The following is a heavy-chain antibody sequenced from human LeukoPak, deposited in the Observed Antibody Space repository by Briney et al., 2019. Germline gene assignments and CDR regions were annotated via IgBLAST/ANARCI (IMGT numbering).Heavy chain of an antibody. CDR3: ASPYYDSSGYYYVYDY. CDR1: GFTFSSYA. V-gene: IGHV3-30-3*01. J-gene: IGHJ4*02. D-gene: IGHD3-22*01. Sequence: GGSLRLSCAASGFTFSSYAMHWVRQAPGKGLEWVAIISYDGSKKYYADSVKGRFTISRDNSKNTLYLQMNSLRSEDTAVYYCASPYYDSSGYYYVYDYWGQGTLVTVSS. CDR2: ISYDGSKK.